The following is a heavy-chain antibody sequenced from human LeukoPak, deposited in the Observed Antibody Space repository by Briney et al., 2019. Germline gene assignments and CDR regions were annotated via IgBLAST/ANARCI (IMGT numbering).Heavy chain of an antibody. D-gene: IGHD2-2*01. V-gene: IGHV5-51*01. Sequence: GESLKISCKGSGYSFTSYWIGWVRQMPGKGLEWMGIIYPGDSDTRYSPSFQGQVTISADKSISTAYLQWSSLKASDTAMYYCARQYCSSTSCYADYYYGMDVWGQGTTVTVSS. CDR3: ARQYCSSTSCYADYYYGMDV. CDR2: IYPGDSDT. CDR1: GYSFTSYW. J-gene: IGHJ6*02.